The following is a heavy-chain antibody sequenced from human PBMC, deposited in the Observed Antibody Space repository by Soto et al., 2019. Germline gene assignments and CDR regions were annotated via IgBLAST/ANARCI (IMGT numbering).Heavy chain of an antibody. CDR2: LYYGRSA. V-gene: IGHV4-59*12. Sequence: PSETLSLTCAVSGDSISSYYCMWIRQPPGKGLESIGYLYYGRSANYNPSLKSRVTISVDTSKNQFSLKLSSVTAADTAVYYCARAPPHYDSSGYYSWYFDYWGQGTLVTVSS. CDR3: ARAPPHYDSSGYYSWYFDY. CDR1: GDSISSYY. D-gene: IGHD3-22*01. J-gene: IGHJ4*02.